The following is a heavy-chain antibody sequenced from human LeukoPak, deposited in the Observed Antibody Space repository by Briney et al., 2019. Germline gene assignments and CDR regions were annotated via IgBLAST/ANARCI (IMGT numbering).Heavy chain of an antibody. J-gene: IGHJ5*02. CDR1: GGSISSSSYY. D-gene: IGHD6-13*01. V-gene: IGHV4-39*07. Sequence: SETLSLTCTVSGGSISSSSYYWGWIRQPPGKGREWIGSIYYSGSTYYNPSLKSRVTISVDTSKNQFSLKLSSVTAADTAVYYCARVIAAAQGSLGSWFDPWGQGTLVTVSS. CDR2: IYYSGST. CDR3: ARVIAAAQGSLGSWFDP.